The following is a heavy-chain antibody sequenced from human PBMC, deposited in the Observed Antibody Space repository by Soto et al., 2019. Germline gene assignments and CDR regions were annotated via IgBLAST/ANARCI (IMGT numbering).Heavy chain of an antibody. CDR3: AVRYCSSTSCFLFS. CDR2: MNPNSGNT. CDR1: GYTFTSYD. D-gene: IGHD2-2*01. Sequence: QVQLVQSGAEVKKPGASVKVSCKASGYTFTSYDINWVRQATGQGLEWMGWMNPNSGNTGYAQKFQGRVTRNRNTSISTAYMELSSLRSEDTAVYYCAVRYCSSTSCFLFSWGQGTLVTVSS. V-gene: IGHV1-8*01. J-gene: IGHJ5*02.